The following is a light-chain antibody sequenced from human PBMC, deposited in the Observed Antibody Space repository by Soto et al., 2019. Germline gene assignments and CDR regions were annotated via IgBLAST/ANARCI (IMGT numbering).Light chain of an antibody. CDR1: QSVSSSY. Sequence: EIVLTQSPGTLSLSPGERATLSYRASQSVSSSYLAWYQQKPGQAPRLLIYGASSRTTGIPDRFSGSGSGKDFTLTISSLEPEDFAVYYCQQYGSSLWTFGQGTKVENK. CDR2: GAS. CDR3: QQYGSSLWT. V-gene: IGKV3-20*01. J-gene: IGKJ1*01.